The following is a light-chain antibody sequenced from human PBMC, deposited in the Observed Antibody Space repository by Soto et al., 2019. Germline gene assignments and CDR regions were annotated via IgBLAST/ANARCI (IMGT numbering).Light chain of an antibody. CDR1: SSNMGTNT. J-gene: IGLJ1*01. CDR3: VAWDDSLNGHV. CDR2: VND. V-gene: IGLV1-44*01. Sequence: QSVLTQPPSASGTPGQRVTISCSGGSSNMGTNTVSWYQQVPGTAPKVLIYVNDQRPSGVPDRFSGSNSGTSASLANSGLQPEDEADYYCVAWDDSLNGHVFGTGTKLTVL.